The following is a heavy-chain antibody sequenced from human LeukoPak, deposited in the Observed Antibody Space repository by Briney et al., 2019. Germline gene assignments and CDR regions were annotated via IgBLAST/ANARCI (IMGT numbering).Heavy chain of an antibody. V-gene: IGHV3-23*01. Sequence: GGSLRLSCAASGFTFSSYAMTWVRQAPGKGLEWVSSTDGRGDNTYYAGSVKGPFTTSRDNSKNTLYLQMHSLSGEDTAIYYCAKELSSASYPYYCDFWGQGTLVTVSS. CDR3: AKELSSASYPYYCDF. CDR1: GFTFSSYA. CDR2: TDGRGDNT. D-gene: IGHD6-19*01. J-gene: IGHJ4*02.